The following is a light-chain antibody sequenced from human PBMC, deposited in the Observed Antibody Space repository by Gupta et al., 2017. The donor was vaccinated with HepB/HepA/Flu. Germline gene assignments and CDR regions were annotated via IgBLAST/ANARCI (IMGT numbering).Light chain of an antibody. CDR3: QQYNTYS. J-gene: IGKJ5*01. CDR2: KTS. Sequence: ASVGDRVTISCRASQIINSWLAWYQQKPGKAPKLLIYKTSTLESGVPSRFSGSGSGTEFTLTISSLQPDDFATHYCQQYNTYSFGQGTRLEIK. V-gene: IGKV1-5*03. CDR1: QIINSW.